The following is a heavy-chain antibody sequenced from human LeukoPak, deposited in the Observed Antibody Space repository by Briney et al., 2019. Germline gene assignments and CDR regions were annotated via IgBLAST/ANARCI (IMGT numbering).Heavy chain of an antibody. CDR3: ARELKDSVPN. D-gene: IGHD2-8*01. V-gene: IGHV3-74*01. CDR2: INSDGSST. J-gene: IGHJ4*02. Sequence: PGGSLRLSCVASGFTFSTYWMHWVRQAPGKGLVWVSRINSDGSSTSYADSVKGRFTISRDNAKNTLYLQMSSLRAEDAAVYYCARELKDSVPNWGQGTLVTVSS. CDR1: GFTFSTYW.